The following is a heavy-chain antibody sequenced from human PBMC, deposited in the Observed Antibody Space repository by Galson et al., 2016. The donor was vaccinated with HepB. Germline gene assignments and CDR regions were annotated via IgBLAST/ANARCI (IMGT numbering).Heavy chain of an antibody. V-gene: IGHV3-30*18. CDR1: GFTFSDYA. D-gene: IGHD3-9*01. CDR2: ISYDGSHK. CDR3: AKVGPHYDILTGDFDY. J-gene: IGHJ4*02. Sequence: SLRLSCAASGFTFSDYAMHWVRQAPGKGLEWVAVISYDGSHKYYRDSVKGRFIISRDNSKNTLSLQMNSLRAEDTAVYYCAKVGPHYDILTGDFDYWGQGTLVTVSS.